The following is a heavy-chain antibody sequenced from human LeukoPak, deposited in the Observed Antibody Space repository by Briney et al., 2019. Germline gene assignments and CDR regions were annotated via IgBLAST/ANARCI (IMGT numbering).Heavy chain of an antibody. D-gene: IGHD4-17*01. CDR3: ARDVHGDYGSGWFDP. V-gene: IGHV1-69*05. CDR1: GGTFNNSA. Sequence: SVKVSCKTSGGTFNNSAISWVRQAPGQGLEWLGGIMPLFGTAGYAQKFQGRVTITKDESTRTVHLELTSLTSDDTAVYYCARDVHGDYGSGWFDPWGQGTLVSVSS. J-gene: IGHJ5*02. CDR2: IMPLFGTA.